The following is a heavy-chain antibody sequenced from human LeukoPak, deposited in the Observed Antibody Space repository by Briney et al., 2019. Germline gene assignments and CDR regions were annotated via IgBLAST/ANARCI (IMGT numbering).Heavy chain of an antibody. CDR2: IKQDGSEK. V-gene: IGHV3-7*01. J-gene: IGHJ4*02. CDR1: GFTFSSYW. Sequence: PGGSQRLSCAASGFTFSSYWMSWVRQAPGKGLEWVADIKQDGSEKNYVDSVKGRFTISRDNAKNSLYLQMYSLRAEDTAVYYCARAIGIWSGYSYWGQGTLVTVSS. CDR3: ARAIGIWSGYSY. D-gene: IGHD3-3*01.